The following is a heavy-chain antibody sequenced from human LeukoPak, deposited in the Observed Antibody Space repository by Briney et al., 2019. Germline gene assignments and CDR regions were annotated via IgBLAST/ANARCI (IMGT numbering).Heavy chain of an antibody. Sequence: SETLSLTCAVSGGSISGSDWWSWVRQPPGKGLEWIGEIYHSGSTNYNPSLKSRVTISVDKSKNQFSLKLSSVTAADTAVYYCARNGGNSDFDYWGQGTLVTVSS. CDR3: ARNGGNSDFDY. V-gene: IGHV4-4*02. CDR2: IYHSGST. J-gene: IGHJ4*02. CDR1: GGSISGSDW. D-gene: IGHD4-23*01.